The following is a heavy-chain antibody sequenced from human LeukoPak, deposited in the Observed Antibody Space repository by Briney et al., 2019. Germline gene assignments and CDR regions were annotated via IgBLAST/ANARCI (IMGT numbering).Heavy chain of an antibody. D-gene: IGHD3-10*01. CDR3: ARERGVVDY. CDR1: GGSISSGGYY. V-gene: IGHV4-31*03. Sequence: SETLSLTCTVSGGSISSGGYYWRWIRQHPGKGLDWIGHIYYRGSTSYSPSLKSRVIISVYTTKNQFSLKLTSVTAAGQACDYGARERGVVDYGGQGSLVTVYS. CDR2: IYYRGST. J-gene: IGHJ4*02.